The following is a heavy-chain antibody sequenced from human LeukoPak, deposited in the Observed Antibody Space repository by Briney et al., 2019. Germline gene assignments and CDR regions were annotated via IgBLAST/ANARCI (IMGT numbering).Heavy chain of an antibody. CDR2: ISGSGGST. Sequence: GGSLRLSCAASGFTFSSYAMSWVRQAPGKGLEWVSAISGSGGSTYYADSVKGRFTISRDNSKNTLYLQMNSLRAEDTAVYYCAGGIAVAGFSHEDAFDIWGQGTTVTVSS. CDR3: AGGIAVAGFSHEDAFDI. V-gene: IGHV3-23*01. D-gene: IGHD6-19*01. CDR1: GFTFSSYA. J-gene: IGHJ3*02.